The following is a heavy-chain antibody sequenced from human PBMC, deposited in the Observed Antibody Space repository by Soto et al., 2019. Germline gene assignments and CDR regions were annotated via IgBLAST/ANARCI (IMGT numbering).Heavy chain of an antibody. V-gene: IGHV3-33*01. CDR3: ARARDRGYDAESY. CDR1: GYTLRHYW. Sequence: GGSLTLSCAASGYTLRHYWMHWDRQAPGKGLVWVAVIWYDGSNTYYADSVKGRFTISRDNSKNTLYLQMNSLRAEDTAVYYCARARDRGYDAESYWGQGTLVTVSS. J-gene: IGHJ4*02. D-gene: IGHD5-12*01. CDR2: IWYDGSNT.